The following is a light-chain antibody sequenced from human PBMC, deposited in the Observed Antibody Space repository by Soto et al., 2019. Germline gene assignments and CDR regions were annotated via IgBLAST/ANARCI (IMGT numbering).Light chain of an antibody. V-gene: IGKV3D-20*02. J-gene: IGKJ1*01. CDR1: QSISRY. Sequence: IVLTQSPGTLSLSPGERTTLSCRASQSISRYLAWYQQKPGQGPRLLIYGASSRATGTPDRFSGSGSGTDFSLTISRLEPEDFAVYYCQQRSDWPWTFGQGTKVAI. CDR3: QQRSDWPWT. CDR2: GAS.